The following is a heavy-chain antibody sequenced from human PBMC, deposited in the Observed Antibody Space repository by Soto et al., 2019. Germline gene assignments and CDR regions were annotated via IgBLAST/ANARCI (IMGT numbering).Heavy chain of an antibody. CDR1: GGSFSGYD. Sequence: SETLSLTCAAYGGSFSGYDWNWIRQPPGKGLEWIGEINHGGNTNYNPSLKSRITISIDTSKNQFFLKLHSVNAAETAVYYCARGRAGNYFYYGLDVWGQGTTVTVSS. CDR2: INHGGNT. J-gene: IGHJ6*02. CDR3: ARGRAGNYFYYGLDV. V-gene: IGHV4-34*01.